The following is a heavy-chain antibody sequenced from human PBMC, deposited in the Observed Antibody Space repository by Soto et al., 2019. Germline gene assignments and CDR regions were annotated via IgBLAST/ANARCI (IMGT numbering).Heavy chain of an antibody. CDR3: AKHDYGDYEGWADY. V-gene: IGHV3-23*01. CDR1: GFTFSSYA. CDR2: ISGSGGST. J-gene: IGHJ4*02. D-gene: IGHD4-17*01. Sequence: GGSLRLSCAASGFTFSSYAMSWVRQAPGKGLEWVSAISGSGGSTYYADSVKGRFTISRDNSKNTLYLQMNSLRAEDTAVYYCAKHDYGDYEGWADYWGQGTLVTVSS.